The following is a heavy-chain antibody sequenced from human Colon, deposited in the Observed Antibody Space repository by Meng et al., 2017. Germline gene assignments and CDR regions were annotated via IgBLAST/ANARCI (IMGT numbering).Heavy chain of an antibody. CDR1: GYTFTGYY. J-gene: IGHJ4*02. Sequence: QVRLGQSGAAVKKPGASVKVSCKASGYTFTGYYMHWVRQAPGQGLEWMGMIKPNRGSTDYAQQFQGRVSMTRDTSTTTFYMELSNLTSDDTAVYYCARPHMTEAGYYFDYWGQGTLVTVSS. D-gene: IGHD6-19*01. CDR3: ARPHMTEAGYYFDY. CDR2: IKPNRGST. V-gene: IGHV1-46*01.